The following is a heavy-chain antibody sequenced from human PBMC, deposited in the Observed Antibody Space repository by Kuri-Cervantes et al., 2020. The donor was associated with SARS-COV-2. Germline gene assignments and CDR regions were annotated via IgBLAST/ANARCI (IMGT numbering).Heavy chain of an antibody. CDR1: GESVSSNSAA. CDR2: TYYNSKWYT. V-gene: IGHV6-1*01. D-gene: IGHD3-22*01. Sequence: SQTLSLTCAISGESVSSNSAAWDWIRQSPSRGLEWLGRTYYNSKWYTDYSPPVKSRIIIRSGTSKNHVSLQLNSVTPEDTAVYYCAREQISLIVLQSGTFAIRGQGTMVTVSS. J-gene: IGHJ3*02. CDR3: AREQISLIVLQSGTFAI.